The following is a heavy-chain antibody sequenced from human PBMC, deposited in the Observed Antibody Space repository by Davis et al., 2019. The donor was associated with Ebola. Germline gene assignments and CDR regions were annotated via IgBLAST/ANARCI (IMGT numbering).Heavy chain of an antibody. CDR1: GYTFTSYG. CDR3: ARGQQWLAVDY. CDR2: ISAYNGNT. D-gene: IGHD6-19*01. J-gene: IGHJ4*02. Sequence: ASVKVSCKASGYTFTSYGISWVRQAPGQGLEWMGWISAYNGNTNYAQKFQGRVTITRDTSANTAYMDLSSLRSEDTAMYYCARGQQWLAVDYWGQGTLVTVSS. V-gene: IGHV1-18*04.